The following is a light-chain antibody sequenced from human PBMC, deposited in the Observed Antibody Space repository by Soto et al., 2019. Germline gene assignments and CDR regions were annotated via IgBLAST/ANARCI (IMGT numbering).Light chain of an antibody. CDR3: QQYGDSPLT. J-gene: IGKJ3*01. CDR2: AAS. V-gene: IGKV3-20*01. Sequence: EILLTQSPSTLSLSPGEGVTLSCRASQSVTVNSLAWYQQKPGQAPRLLIYAASTRAAAVPDRFTGSGSGTDFALTISRLEPEDFGVYYYQQYGDSPLTSGPGTKVDIK. CDR1: QSVTVNS.